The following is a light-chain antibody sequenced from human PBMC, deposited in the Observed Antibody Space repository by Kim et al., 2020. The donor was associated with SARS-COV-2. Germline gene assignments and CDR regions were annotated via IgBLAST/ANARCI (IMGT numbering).Light chain of an antibody. CDR1: QSLLYSSNNKNY. CDR3: QQYFGTPLT. V-gene: IGKV4-1*01. CDR2: WAY. Sequence: ATINCKSSQSLLYSSNNKNYLAWYQQKPGQPPNLLIYWAYTRESGVPDRFSGSGSGTDFTLTISSLQAEDVALYYCQQYFGTPLTFGGGTKVDIK. J-gene: IGKJ4*01.